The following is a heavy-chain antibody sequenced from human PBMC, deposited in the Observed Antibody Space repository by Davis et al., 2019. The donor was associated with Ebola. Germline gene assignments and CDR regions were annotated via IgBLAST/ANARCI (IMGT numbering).Heavy chain of an antibody. J-gene: IGHJ4*02. Sequence: PGGSLRLSCAASGFTFRNYAMMWVRQAPGKGLEWVSTIDGPTTNTHYADSVKGRFTISRDNSKNTLYLQMNSLRAEDTAVYYCAKDFWRFLEWLLYAGRSTAPDYWGQGTLVTVSS. D-gene: IGHD3-3*01. CDR3: AKDFWRFLEWLLYAGRSTAPDY. V-gene: IGHV3-NL1*01. CDR2: IDGPTTNT. CDR1: GFTFRNYA.